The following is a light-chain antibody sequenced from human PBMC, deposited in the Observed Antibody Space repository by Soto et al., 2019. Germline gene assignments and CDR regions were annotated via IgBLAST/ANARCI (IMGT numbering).Light chain of an antibody. V-gene: IGKV3-15*01. CDR3: QQYNNWPPWT. CDR1: ERIYSAY. J-gene: IGKJ1*01. CDR2: GAS. Sequence: EVVLTQSPGTLSLSLGERATLSCRAIERIYSAYLGWYQQKPGQAPRLLIYGASTRATGIPARFSGSGSGTEFTLTISSLQSEDFAVYYCQQYNNWPPWTFGQGTKVDI.